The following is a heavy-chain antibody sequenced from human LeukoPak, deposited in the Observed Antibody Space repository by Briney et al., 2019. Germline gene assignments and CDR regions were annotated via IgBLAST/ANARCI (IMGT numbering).Heavy chain of an antibody. CDR1: GGSISSYD. V-gene: IGHV4-59*01. Sequence: SETLSLTWSVSGGSISSYDRSWIRQPPWKGLEWIAYIYYSGSTNYNHSVKSRVTISVDTSKNQFSLKLSSVTAADTAVYYCAREGSSDASDIWGQGTMVTVSS. CDR2: IYYSGST. CDR3: AREGSSDASDI. J-gene: IGHJ3*02.